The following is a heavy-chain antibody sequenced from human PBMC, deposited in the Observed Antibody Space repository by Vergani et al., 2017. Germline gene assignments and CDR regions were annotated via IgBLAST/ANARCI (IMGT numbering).Heavy chain of an antibody. V-gene: IGHV4-61*02. CDR3: AIENYYDFWSGYHTYHYYYMDV. CDR2: IYTSGST. Sequence: QVQLQESGPGLVKPSQTLSLTCTVSGGSISSGSYYWSWIRQPAGKGLEWIGRIYTSGSTNYNPSLKSRVTMSVDTSKNQFSLKLSSVTAADTAVYYCAIENYYDFWSGYHTYHYYYMDVWGKGSTVTVSS. D-gene: IGHD3-3*01. CDR1: GGSISSGSYY. J-gene: IGHJ6*03.